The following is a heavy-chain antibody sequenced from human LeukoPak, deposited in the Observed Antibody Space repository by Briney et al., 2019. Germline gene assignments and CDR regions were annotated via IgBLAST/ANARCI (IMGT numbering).Heavy chain of an antibody. CDR1: GYTFTSYG. V-gene: IGHV1-18*01. CDR2: SSAYDGNT. Sequence: ASVKVSCKASGYTFTSYGISWLRQAPGHGLEWVGWSSAYDGNTNDAQKLQGRDTKTTDTSTSTAYMELRSLRSDDTAVYYCAREGYDILTGYSRPFDYWGQGTLVTVSS. J-gene: IGHJ4*02. CDR3: AREGYDILTGYSRPFDY. D-gene: IGHD3-9*01.